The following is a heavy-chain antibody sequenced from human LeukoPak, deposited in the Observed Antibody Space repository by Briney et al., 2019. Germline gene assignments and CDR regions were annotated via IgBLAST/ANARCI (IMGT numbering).Heavy chain of an antibody. D-gene: IGHD3-16*02. CDR1: GFTFSNYW. Sequence: GGSLRLSCAASGFTFSNYWMHWVRQAPGKGLEWVSRISDPGITTNYADSVKGRFTISRDNAKNTLYLQMNSLRADDTAVYYCARAGSYRFDYWGQGTVVTVAS. V-gene: IGHV3-74*01. CDR3: ARAGSYRFDY. J-gene: IGHJ4*02. CDR2: ISDPGITT.